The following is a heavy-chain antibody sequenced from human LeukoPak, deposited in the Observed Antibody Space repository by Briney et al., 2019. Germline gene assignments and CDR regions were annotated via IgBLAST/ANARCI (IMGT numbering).Heavy chain of an antibody. D-gene: IGHD4-11*01. Sequence: PSETLSLTCTVSGGSISSYYWSWIRQPPGKGLEWIGYIYYSGSTNYNPSLKSRVTISVDTSKNQFSLKLSSVTAADTAVYYCARETTTDAFDIWGQGTMVTVSS. CDR3: ARETTTDAFDI. V-gene: IGHV4-59*01. J-gene: IGHJ3*02. CDR1: GGSISSYY. CDR2: IYYSGST.